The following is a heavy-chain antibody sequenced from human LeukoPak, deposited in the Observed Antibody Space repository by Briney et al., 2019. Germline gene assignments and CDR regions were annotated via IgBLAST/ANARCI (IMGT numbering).Heavy chain of an antibody. V-gene: IGHV4-34*01. J-gene: IGHJ4*02. CDR2: INHSGST. D-gene: IGHD3-22*01. CDR3: ARHPLYYYDSSGYFSIDY. CDR1: GGSFSGYY. Sequence: SETLSLTCAVYGGSFSGYYWSWIRQPPGKGLEWIGEINHSGSTNYNPSLKSRVTISEDTSKNQFSLKLSFVTAADTAVYYCARHPLYYYDSSGYFSIDYWGQGTLVTVSS.